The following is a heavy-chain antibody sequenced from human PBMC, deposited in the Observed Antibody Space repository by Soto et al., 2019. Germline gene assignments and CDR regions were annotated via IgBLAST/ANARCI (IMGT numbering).Heavy chain of an antibody. D-gene: IGHD1-26*01. V-gene: IGHV3-30*18. Sequence: QVQTVESGGGVVQPGRSLRLSCVVSGFTFSSYATHWVRQAPGKGLEWVAVISYDGSNKYYADSVKGRFTISRDNSKNTLYLQMNSLRSEDTAVYYCAKTARYSGSYLDYWGQGTLVTVSS. CDR1: GFTFSSYA. CDR3: AKTARYSGSYLDY. J-gene: IGHJ4*02. CDR2: ISYDGSNK.